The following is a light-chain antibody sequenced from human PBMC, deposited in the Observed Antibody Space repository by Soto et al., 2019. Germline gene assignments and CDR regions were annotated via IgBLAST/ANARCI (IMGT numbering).Light chain of an antibody. J-gene: IGKJ1*01. CDR2: AAS. V-gene: IGKV1-39*01. Sequence: ASQSISIYLNWYQQKPGNAPRLLIYAASSLQSGVSSRFSGSRSGTDATLIISKLQPACLTTYYRHQPYSTLGTSGQGTKVDIK. CDR3: HQPYSTLGT. CDR1: QSISIY.